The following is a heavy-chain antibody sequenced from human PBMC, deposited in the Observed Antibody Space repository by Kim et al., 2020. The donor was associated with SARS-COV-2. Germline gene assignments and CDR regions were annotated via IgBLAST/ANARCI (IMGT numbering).Heavy chain of an antibody. D-gene: IGHD3-10*01. CDR2: IYSGGST. CDR1: GFTVSSNY. CDR3: AREQRITMVRGVIYYYYGMDV. Sequence: GGSLRLSCAASGFTVSSNYMSWVRQAPGKGLEWVSVIYSGGSTYYADSVKGRFTISRDNSKNTLYLQMNSLRAEDTAVYYCAREQRITMVRGVIYYYYGMDVWGQGTTVTVS. J-gene: IGHJ6*02. V-gene: IGHV3-66*01.